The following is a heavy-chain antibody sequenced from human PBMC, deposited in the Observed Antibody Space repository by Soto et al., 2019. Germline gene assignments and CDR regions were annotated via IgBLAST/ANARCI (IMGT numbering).Heavy chain of an antibody. D-gene: IGHD5-12*01. V-gene: IGHV3-48*01. CDR3: ARGWLGGVASIRGDY. Sequence: EVQLVEFGGGLVQPGGSLRLSCAASGFTFSSYSMNWVRQAPGKGLEWVSYISSSSGPIYYADSVKGRFTISRDNAKNSLYLQMISLRAEDTAVYYCARGWLGGVASIRGDYWGQGTLVTVSS. CDR1: GFTFSSYS. CDR2: ISSSSGPI. J-gene: IGHJ4*02.